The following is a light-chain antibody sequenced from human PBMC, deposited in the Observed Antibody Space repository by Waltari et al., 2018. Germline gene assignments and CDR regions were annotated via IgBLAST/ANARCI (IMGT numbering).Light chain of an antibody. CDR1: QSVSPS. CDR2: ATS. V-gene: IGKV1-39*01. CDR3: QQSHSFPYT. J-gene: IGKJ2*01. Sequence: DNQMTPSPPSLSASVGDRVTITCRASQSVSPSLNLYQQKPGKAPKLLIYATSILQSEVPSRFSGSGSGTDFTLTISSLQPEDFATYYCQQSHSFPYTFGQGTKLDIK.